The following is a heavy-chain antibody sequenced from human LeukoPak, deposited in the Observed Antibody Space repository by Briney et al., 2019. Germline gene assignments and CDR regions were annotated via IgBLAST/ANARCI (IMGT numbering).Heavy chain of an antibody. D-gene: IGHD2-2*01. CDR3: AKRGLVGRIVVVPAASFFDY. CDR2: ISGSGGST. CDR1: GFTFSSYA. J-gene: IGHJ4*02. Sequence: GGSLRLSCAASGFTFSSYAMSWVRQAPGKGLEWVSAISGSGGSTYYADSVKGRFTISRDNSKNTLYLQMNSLRAEDTAVYYCAKRGLVGRIVVVPAASFFDYWGQGTLVTVSS. V-gene: IGHV3-23*01.